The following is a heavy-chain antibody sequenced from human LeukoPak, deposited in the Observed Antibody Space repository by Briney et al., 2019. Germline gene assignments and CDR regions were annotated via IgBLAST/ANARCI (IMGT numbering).Heavy chain of an antibody. J-gene: IGHJ3*02. Sequence: GGSLRLSCAASGFTFSSYEMNWVRQAPGKGLEWVSYISSSGSTIYYADSVKGRFTISRDNAKNSLFLQMNNLRAEDTAVYFCARKGEVTAPTKNAFDIWGQGTVVTVSS. CDR3: ARKGEVTAPTKNAFDI. D-gene: IGHD2-21*02. V-gene: IGHV3-48*03. CDR2: ISSSGSTI. CDR1: GFTFSSYE.